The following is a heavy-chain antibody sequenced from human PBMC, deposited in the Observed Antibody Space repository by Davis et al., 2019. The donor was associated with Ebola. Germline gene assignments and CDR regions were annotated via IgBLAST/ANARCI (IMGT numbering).Heavy chain of an antibody. CDR3: AKDLRFLEWLRDGMDV. V-gene: IGHV3-30*18. CDR2: ISYDGSNK. Sequence: GESLKISCAASGFTFSSYGMHWVRQAPGKGLEWVAVISYDGSNKYYADPVKGRFTISRDNSKNTLYLQMNSLRAEDTAVYYCAKDLRFLEWLRDGMDVWGQGTTVTVSS. D-gene: IGHD3-3*01. CDR1: GFTFSSYG. J-gene: IGHJ6*02.